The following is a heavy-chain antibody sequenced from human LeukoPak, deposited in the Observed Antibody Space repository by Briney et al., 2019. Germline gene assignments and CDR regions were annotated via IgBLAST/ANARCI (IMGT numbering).Heavy chain of an antibody. J-gene: IGHJ3*02. Sequence: GGSLRLSCAASGFTFSSYSMNWVRQAPGKGLEWVSYISSSSSTIYYADSVKGRFTISRDNAKNSLYLQMNSLRAEDTAVYYCARPGTTYYDFWSGYSSAFDIWGQGTMFTVSS. CDR1: GFTFSSYS. V-gene: IGHV3-48*01. CDR3: ARPGTTYYDFWSGYSSAFDI. D-gene: IGHD3-3*01. CDR2: ISSSSSTI.